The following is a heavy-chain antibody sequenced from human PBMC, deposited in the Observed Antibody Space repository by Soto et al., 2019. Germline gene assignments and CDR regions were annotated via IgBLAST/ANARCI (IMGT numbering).Heavy chain of an antibody. D-gene: IGHD2-2*02. CDR1: GGSISSGGYS. Sequence: QLQLQESGSGLVKPSQTLSLTCAVSGGSISSGGYSWSWIRQPPGKGLEWIGYIYHSGSTYYNPFLMSRVTRPVDRSKNQFSLKLSSVTAADTAVYYCARGIVVVPAAIQVVWFDPWGQGTLVTVSS. CDR3: ARGIVVVPAAIQVVWFDP. CDR2: IYHSGST. J-gene: IGHJ5*02. V-gene: IGHV4-30-2*01.